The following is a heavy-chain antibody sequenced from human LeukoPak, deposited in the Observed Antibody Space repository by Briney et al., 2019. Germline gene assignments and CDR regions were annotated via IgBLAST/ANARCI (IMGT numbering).Heavy chain of an antibody. Sequence: GGSLRLSCAASGFTFSSYWMHWVRHAPGKGLVWVSRINTDGSSTSYADSVKGRFTISRDNAKNSLYLQMNSLRAEDTAVYYCARDPTYYYGSGSPPRRAFDIWGQGTMVTVSS. CDR2: INTDGSST. CDR3: ARDPTYYYGSGSPPRRAFDI. D-gene: IGHD3-10*01. V-gene: IGHV3-74*01. J-gene: IGHJ3*02. CDR1: GFTFSSYW.